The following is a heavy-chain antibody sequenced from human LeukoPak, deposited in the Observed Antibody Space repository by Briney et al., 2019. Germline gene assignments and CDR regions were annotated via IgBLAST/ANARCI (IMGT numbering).Heavy chain of an antibody. CDR3: AKSSISGSGSYYPYYYGMDV. Sequence: ASVKVSFKASGYSFTDYYMHWVRQAPGQGLEWMGWINPNSGGTNSAQRFQGRVTMTRDTSISTAYMELSSLRSDDTAVYYCAKSSISGSGSYYPYYYGMDVWGQGTTVTVSS. J-gene: IGHJ6*02. D-gene: IGHD3-10*01. CDR1: GYSFTDYY. CDR2: INPNSGGT. V-gene: IGHV1-2*02.